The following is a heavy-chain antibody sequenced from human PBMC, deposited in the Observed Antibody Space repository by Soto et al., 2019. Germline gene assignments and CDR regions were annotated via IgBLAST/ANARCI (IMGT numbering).Heavy chain of an antibody. V-gene: IGHV3-30-3*01. CDR1: GFTFSRHT. D-gene: IGHD3-3*01. CDR2: ISDDGSNT. Sequence: QVQLVESGGGVVQPGRSLRLSCAASGFTFSRHTMHWVRQAPGKGLEWVAAISDDGSNTYYADSVKGRFTISRDNSKNTLYLHMNSLSSEDTAVHHCAREVYYDFWSGFNTHPYYFDYWGQGTLVTVSS. J-gene: IGHJ4*02. CDR3: AREVYYDFWSGFNTHPYYFDY.